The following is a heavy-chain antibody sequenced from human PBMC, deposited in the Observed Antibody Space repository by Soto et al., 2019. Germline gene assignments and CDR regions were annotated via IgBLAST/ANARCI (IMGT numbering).Heavy chain of an antibody. CDR1: GGSISSSSYY. D-gene: IGHD6-13*01. J-gene: IGHJ1*01. CDR2: IYYSGST. Sequence: PSETLSLTCTVSGGSISSSSYYWGWIRQPPGKGLEWIGSIYYSGSTYYNPSLKSRVTISVDTSKNQFSLKLSSVTAADTAVYYCAITEQQLVQGYFQHWGQGTLVTVSS. V-gene: IGHV4-39*01. CDR3: AITEQQLVQGYFQH.